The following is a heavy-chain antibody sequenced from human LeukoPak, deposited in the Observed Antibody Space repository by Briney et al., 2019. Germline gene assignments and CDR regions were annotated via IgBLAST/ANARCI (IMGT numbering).Heavy chain of an antibody. J-gene: IGHJ5*02. V-gene: IGHV1-2*02. CDR3: AREAFDYGSGSYYNVGYWFDP. CDR2: INPNSGGT. D-gene: IGHD3-10*01. CDR1: GYTFTSYA. Sequence: ASVKVSCKASGYTFTSYAMNWVRQAPGQGLEWMGWINPNSGGTNYAQKFQGRVTMTRDTSISTAYMELSRLRSDGTAVYYCAREAFDYGSGSYYNVGYWFDPWGQGTLVTVSS.